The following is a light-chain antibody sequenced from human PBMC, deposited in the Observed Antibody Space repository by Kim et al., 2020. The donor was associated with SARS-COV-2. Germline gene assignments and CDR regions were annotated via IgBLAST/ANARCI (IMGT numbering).Light chain of an antibody. Sequence: DIQMTQSPTSLSASVGDRVTITCRASQSISRHLNWYQHKPGKAPNLLIYAASTLQSGVPSRFSGSGSGTDFTLTISSLQLEDFATYYCQQSYISPPTFGGGTKVDIK. V-gene: IGKV1-39*01. CDR1: QSISRH. CDR3: QQSYISPPT. J-gene: IGKJ4*01. CDR2: AAS.